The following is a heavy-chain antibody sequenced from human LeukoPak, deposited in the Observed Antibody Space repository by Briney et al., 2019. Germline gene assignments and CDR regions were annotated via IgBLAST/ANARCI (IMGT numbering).Heavy chain of an antibody. J-gene: IGHJ4*02. D-gene: IGHD1-26*01. CDR1: GGSISSSSYY. CDR2: IYYSGST. CDR3: ARSELLEYYLDY. V-gene: IGHV4-39*01. Sequence: SETLSLTCTVSGGSISSSSYYWGWIRQPPGKGLEWIGSIYYSGSTYYNPSLKSRVTISVDTSKNQFSLKLSSVTAADTAVYYCARSELLEYYLDYWGQGTLVTVSS.